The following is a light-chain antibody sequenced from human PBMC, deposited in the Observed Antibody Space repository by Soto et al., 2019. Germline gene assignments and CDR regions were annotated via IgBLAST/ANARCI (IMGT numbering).Light chain of an antibody. CDR2: AAS. CDR1: QSVSSN. J-gene: IGKJ2*01. CDR3: QQYNNWPLYT. Sequence: EIVMTQSPATLSVSPGERATLSCRASQSVSSNLAWYQQKPGQAPRLLIYAASIRATGVPARFSGTGSGTESTLTISSLQSEDFAVYYCQQYNNWPLYTFGQGTKVDIK. V-gene: IGKV3-15*01.